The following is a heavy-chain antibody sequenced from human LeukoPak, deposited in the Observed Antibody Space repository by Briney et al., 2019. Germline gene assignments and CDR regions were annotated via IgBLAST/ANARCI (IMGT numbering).Heavy chain of an antibody. D-gene: IGHD1-7*01. J-gene: IGHJ4*02. CDR3: ARHVRPQSEPSLSQRKNWNYPRDTHWGNPLDY. CDR2: VYYSGST. Sequence: SETLSLTCTVSGGSISSSSYYWGWIRQPPGKGLEWIGSVYYSGSTYYNPSLKSRVTISVDTSKNQFSLRLSSVTAADTAVYYCARHVRPQSEPSLSQRKNWNYPRDTHWGNPLDYWGQGTLVTVSS. CDR1: GGSISSSSYY. V-gene: IGHV4-39*01.